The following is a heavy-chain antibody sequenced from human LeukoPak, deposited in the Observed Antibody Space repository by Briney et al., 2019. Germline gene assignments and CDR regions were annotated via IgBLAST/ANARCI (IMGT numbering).Heavy chain of an antibody. CDR2: IGTSGDT. CDR3: SRVGSSGWPNYFDS. J-gene: IGHJ4*02. CDR1: GFTFSSYD. D-gene: IGHD6-19*01. V-gene: IGHV3-13*04. Sequence: PGGSLRLSCAASGFTFSSYDMHCVRQATGKGLEWVSVIGTSGDTYYAGSVKGRFTISRENAKNSLYLQMNSLTAGDTAVYFCSRVGSSGWPNYFDSWGQRTLVTVSS.